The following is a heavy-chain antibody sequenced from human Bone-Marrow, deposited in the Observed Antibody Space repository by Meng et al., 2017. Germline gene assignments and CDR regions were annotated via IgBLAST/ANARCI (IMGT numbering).Heavy chain of an antibody. V-gene: IGHV3-33*01. CDR2: IWYDGSNK. CDR1: GFTFSSYG. Sequence: GESLKISCAASGFTFSSYGMHWVRQAPGKELEWVAVIWYDGSNKYYADSVKGRFTISRDKSKNTLYLQMNSLRAEDTAVYYCARDIRFRGIAVAGSDAFDIWGQGTMVTVSS. CDR3: ARDIRFRGIAVAGSDAFDI. J-gene: IGHJ3*02. D-gene: IGHD6-19*01.